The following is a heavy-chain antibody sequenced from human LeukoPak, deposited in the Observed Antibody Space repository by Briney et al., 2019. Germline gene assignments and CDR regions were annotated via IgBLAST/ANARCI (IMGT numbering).Heavy chain of an antibody. CDR2: INSDGSSI. CDR1: GFTFSSYG. Sequence: GGSLRLSCAASGFTFSSYGMHWVRQAPGKGLVWVSRINSDGSSIRNADSVKGRLTISRDNAKNTLYLQMNNLRAEDTAVYYCARGSSTSYYYYGMDVWGQGTTVTVSS. D-gene: IGHD2-2*01. V-gene: IGHV3-74*01. J-gene: IGHJ6*02. CDR3: ARGSSTSYYYYGMDV.